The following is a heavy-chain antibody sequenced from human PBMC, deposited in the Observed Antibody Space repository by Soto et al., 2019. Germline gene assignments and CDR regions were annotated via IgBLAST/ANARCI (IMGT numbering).Heavy chain of an antibody. D-gene: IGHD3-10*01. Sequence: EVQLVESGGGLVQPGGSLSLSCAASGFTFSSYSMNWVRQAPGKGLEWVSYISSSSSTIYYADSVKGGFTISRDNAKNSLYLQMNSLRAEDTAVYYCAREDVLLWFGEFDPWGQGTLVTVSS. CDR1: GFTFSSYS. CDR2: ISSSSSTI. CDR3: AREDVLLWFGEFDP. J-gene: IGHJ5*02. V-gene: IGHV3-48*01.